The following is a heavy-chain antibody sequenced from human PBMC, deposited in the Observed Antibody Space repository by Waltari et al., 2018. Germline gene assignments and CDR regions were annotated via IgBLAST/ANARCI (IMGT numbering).Heavy chain of an antibody. CDR3: ARGPLYYTVPFFDY. J-gene: IGHJ4*02. Sequence: QVQLVQSGAEVKKPGASVKVSCKASGYTFTSYYMHWLRQAPGQGLEWMGIINPSGGSTSYAQKFQGRVTMTRDTSKNQFSLKLSSVTAADTAVYYCARGPLYYTVPFFDYWGQGTLVTVSS. CDR1: GYTFTSYY. V-gene: IGHV1-46*01. CDR2: INPSGGST. D-gene: IGHD1-26*01.